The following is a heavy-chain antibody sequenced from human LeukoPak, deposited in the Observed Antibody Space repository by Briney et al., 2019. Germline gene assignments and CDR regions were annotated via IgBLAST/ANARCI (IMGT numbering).Heavy chain of an antibody. CDR2: IRYDGSNK. Sequence: GGSLRLSCAASGFTFSSYGMHWVRQAPGKGLEWVAFIRYDGSNKYYADSVKGRFTISRDNSKNTLYLQMNSLRAEDTAVYYCAKDQVAAPPFDHWGQGTLVTVSS. CDR3: AKDQVAAPPFDH. D-gene: IGHD6-6*01. J-gene: IGHJ4*02. CDR1: GFTFSSYG. V-gene: IGHV3-30*02.